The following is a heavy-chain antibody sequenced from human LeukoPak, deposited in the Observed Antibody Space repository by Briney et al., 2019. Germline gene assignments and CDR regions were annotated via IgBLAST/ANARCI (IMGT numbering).Heavy chain of an antibody. CDR1: GYTLSDYY. CDR3: ARECGDGYNDGY. J-gene: IGHJ4*02. D-gene: IGHD5-24*01. Sequence: PGVPQRLFCTASGYTLSDYYIIGPRQARGKGRVCVTYFSSSGCTIFYAHRVKGRFNISRDNDKNSLYLQMKSLRAEDTAVYYCARECGDGYNDGYWGQGTLVTVSS. CDR2: FSSSGCTI. V-gene: IGHV3-11*01.